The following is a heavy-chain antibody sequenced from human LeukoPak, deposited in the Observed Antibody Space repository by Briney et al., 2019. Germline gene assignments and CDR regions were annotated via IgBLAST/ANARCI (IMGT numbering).Heavy chain of an antibody. CDR3: ARRHSGGYYYDY. Sequence: GESLTISCEVSGYSFTMYWIGWVRQMPGKGLEWMGIIYPGDSDTIYTPSFQGQVTISADKSINTAYLQWSTLKASDTAMYYCARRHSGGYYYDYWGQGTLVTVSS. J-gene: IGHJ4*02. D-gene: IGHD3-22*01. CDR2: IYPGDSDT. CDR1: GYSFTMYW. V-gene: IGHV5-51*01.